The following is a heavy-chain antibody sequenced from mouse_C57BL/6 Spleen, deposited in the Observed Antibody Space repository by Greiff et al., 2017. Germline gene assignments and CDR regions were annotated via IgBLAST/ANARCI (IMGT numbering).Heavy chain of an antibody. J-gene: IGHJ1*03. D-gene: IGHD1-1*01. V-gene: IGHV1-22*01. CDR3: ASPITTVGGFDV. CDR2: INPNNGGT. CDR1: GYTFTDYN. Sequence: EVQLQQSGPELVKPGASVKMSCKASGYTFTDYNMNWVKQSHGKSLEWIGYINPNNGGTSYNQKFKGKAPLTVNKSSSTAYMELRSLTSEDSAVYYCASPITTVGGFDVWGTGTTVTVAS.